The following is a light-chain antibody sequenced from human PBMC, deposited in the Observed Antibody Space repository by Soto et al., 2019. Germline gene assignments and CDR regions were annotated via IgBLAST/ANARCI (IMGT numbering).Light chain of an antibody. CDR3: QQYYSYPIT. V-gene: IGKV1-5*01. Sequence: DLQMTQSPSSLSASVGDSVTIXXRASQTISRYANWYQQKPGKAPKLXISGAFDLQTGVPSRFSGSGAGTEFTLTISSLQPDDFATYYCQQYYSYPITFGQGTRLEIK. CDR2: GAF. J-gene: IGKJ5*01. CDR1: QTISRY.